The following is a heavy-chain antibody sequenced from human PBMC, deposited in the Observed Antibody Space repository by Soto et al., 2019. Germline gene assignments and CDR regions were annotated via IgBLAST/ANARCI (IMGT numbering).Heavy chain of an antibody. CDR1: GCAVRSGRYY. CDR3: ARVPLPSVAVADVYYFDC. Sequence: SGTQSRPCPVSGCAVRSGRYYWSWIRQPPGKGLEWIGYVFYSGSTRYNPSLNSRVTISVDTSKNQFSLKLTSVTAADTAMYYCARVPLPSVAVADVYYFDCWGQGPLVTVSS. D-gene: IGHD6-19*01. J-gene: IGHJ4*02. V-gene: IGHV4-61*01. CDR2: VFYSGST.